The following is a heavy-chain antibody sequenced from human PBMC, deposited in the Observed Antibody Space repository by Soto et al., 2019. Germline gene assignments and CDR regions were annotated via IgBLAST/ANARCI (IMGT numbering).Heavy chain of an antibody. V-gene: IGHV3-48*02. CDR1: GFTFSSYS. J-gene: IGHJ5*02. CDR2: ISSSSTI. Sequence: EVQLVESGGGLVQPGGSLRLSCAVSGFTFSSYSMNWVRQAPGKGLEWVSYISSSSTIYYADSVKGRFTISRDDAKNSLYLQMNSLRDGDTAVYYWARGGSINWFDPWGQGTLVTISS. CDR3: ARGGSINWFDP. D-gene: IGHD1-26*01.